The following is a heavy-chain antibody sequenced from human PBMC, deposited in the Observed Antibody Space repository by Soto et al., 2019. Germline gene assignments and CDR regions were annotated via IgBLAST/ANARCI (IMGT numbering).Heavy chain of an antibody. J-gene: IGHJ5*02. Sequence: ASVKVSCKGSGYTFTSYYMHWVRQAPGQGLEWMGIINPSGGSTSYAQKFQGRVTMTRDTSTSTVYVELSSLRPEDTAVYYCARDGVPXVRVGPSPGKRNNWFDPWGQGTLVTVSS. CDR1: GYTFTSYY. D-gene: IGHD3-10*01. V-gene: IGHV1-46*01. CDR3: ARDGVPXVRVGPSPGKRNNWFDP. CDR2: INPSGGST.